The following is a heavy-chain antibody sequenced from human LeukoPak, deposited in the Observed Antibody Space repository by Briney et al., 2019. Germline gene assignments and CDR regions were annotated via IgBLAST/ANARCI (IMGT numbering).Heavy chain of an antibody. CDR1: GFTFSSYW. V-gene: IGHV4-4*07. D-gene: IGHD3-10*01. CDR3: ARDSGTTGEVKFDP. J-gene: IGHJ5*02. CDR2: IYFTGTI. Sequence: GSLRLSCAASGFTFSSYWMSWIRQPAGKGLEWIGRIYFTGTITYNPSLESRVTMSIDTSKNQFSLKLNSLTAADTAVYYCARDSGTTGEVKFDPWGQGTLVTVSS.